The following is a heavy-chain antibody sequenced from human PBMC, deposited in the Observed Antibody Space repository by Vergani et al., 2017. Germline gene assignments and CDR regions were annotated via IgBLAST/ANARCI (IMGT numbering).Heavy chain of an antibody. Sequence: QLQLQESGPGLVKPSATLSLTCSVSGASIRSSNYYWGWIRQPPGKGLEWIASIYYSGSTYYNPSLKSRVTISVDTSKNHFSLKLSPVTAADTAVYFCARHSTVEWLVKLGWIDPWGQGILVTVSS. J-gene: IGHJ5*02. D-gene: IGHD6-19*01. CDR1: GASIRSSNYY. CDR2: IYYSGST. CDR3: ARHSTVEWLVKLGWIDP. V-gene: IGHV4-39*01.